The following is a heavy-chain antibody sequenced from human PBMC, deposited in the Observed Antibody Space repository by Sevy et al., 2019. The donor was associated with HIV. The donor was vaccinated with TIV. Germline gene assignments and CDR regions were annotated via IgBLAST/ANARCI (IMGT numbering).Heavy chain of an antibody. CDR3: VKEGGGEGGDH. D-gene: IGHD2-21*01. J-gene: IGHJ4*02. Sequence: GGSLRLSCAASGFSFSSYGMHWVRRAPDKGLEWMSYIQYDGSNKDYADSVKGRFTISRDNSKNTLYLQMNSLRVEDTAVYYCVKEGGGEGGDHWGQGTLVTVSS. V-gene: IGHV3-30*02. CDR2: IQYDGSNK. CDR1: GFSFSSYG.